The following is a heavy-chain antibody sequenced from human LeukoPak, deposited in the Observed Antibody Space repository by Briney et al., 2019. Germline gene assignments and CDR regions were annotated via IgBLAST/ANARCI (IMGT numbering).Heavy chain of an antibody. CDR3: ARTRPRIFGVVIKPPPNYGMDV. V-gene: IGHV4-31*03. Sequence: SETLSLTCPVSGGSISSGGYSWSWIRQHPGKGLEWIGYIYYSGSTYYNPSLKSRVTISVDTSKNQFSLKLSSVTAADTAVYYCARTRPRIFGVVIKPPPNYGMDVWGQGTTVTVSS. CDR2: IYYSGST. D-gene: IGHD3-3*02. J-gene: IGHJ6*02. CDR1: GGSISSGGYS.